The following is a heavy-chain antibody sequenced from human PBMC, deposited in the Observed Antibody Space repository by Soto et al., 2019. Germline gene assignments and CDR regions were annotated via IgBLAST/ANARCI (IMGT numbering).Heavy chain of an antibody. Sequence: SQTLSLTCAISGDSVSSNSAAWNWIRQSPSRGLEWLGRTYYRSKWYNDYAVSVKSRITINPDTSKNQFSLQLNSVTPEDTAVYYCARDRIAAAGTEDYYYGMDVWGQGTTVTASS. V-gene: IGHV6-1*01. CDR3: ARDRIAAAGTEDYYYGMDV. J-gene: IGHJ6*02. D-gene: IGHD6-13*01. CDR2: TYYRSKWYN. CDR1: GDSVSSNSAA.